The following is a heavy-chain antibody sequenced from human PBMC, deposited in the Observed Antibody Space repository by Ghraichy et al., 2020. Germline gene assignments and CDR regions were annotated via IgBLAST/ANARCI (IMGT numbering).Heavy chain of an antibody. CDR1: GGSFSGYY. Sequence: SETLSLTCAVYGGSFSGYYWSWIRQPPGKGLEWIGEINHSGSTNYNPSLKSRVTISVDTSKNQFSLKLSSVTAADTAVYYCARGPPVAGTANWFDPWGQGTLVTVSS. CDR3: ARGPPVAGTANWFDP. V-gene: IGHV4-34*01. D-gene: IGHD6-19*01. CDR2: INHSGST. J-gene: IGHJ5*02.